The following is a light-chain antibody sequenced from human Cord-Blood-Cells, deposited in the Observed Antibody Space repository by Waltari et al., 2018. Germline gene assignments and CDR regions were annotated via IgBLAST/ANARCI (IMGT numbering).Light chain of an antibody. V-gene: IGLV2-23*01. Sequence: QSALTQPASVSGSPGQSITISCTGTSSDVGSYNLVSWYQQHPGKAPKLMIYEGSKRPSGVSNRFSGSKSGNTESLTISGLQAEDEADYYCCSYAGSSNVVFGGGTKLTVL. CDR2: EGS. J-gene: IGLJ2*01. CDR1: SSDVGSYNL. CDR3: CSYAGSSNVV.